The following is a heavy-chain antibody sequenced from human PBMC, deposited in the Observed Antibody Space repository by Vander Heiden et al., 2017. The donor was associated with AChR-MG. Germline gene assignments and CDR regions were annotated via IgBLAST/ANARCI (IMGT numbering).Heavy chain of an antibody. D-gene: IGHD1-26*01. V-gene: IGHV3-49*04. CDR1: GFNFDEYG. CDR3: TRADTVVGAAYYFDF. Sequence: EVQLVVSGGGLEQPGRSLRLSCRASGFNFDEYGMNWVRQAPGKGLEWVSSSRKKAFGGTREYAASVKDRFIISRDNSESIAYLQMNSLKTEDTAVYYCTRADTVVGAAYYFDFWDQGTLVTVSS. J-gene: IGHJ4*02. CDR2: SRKKAFGGTR.